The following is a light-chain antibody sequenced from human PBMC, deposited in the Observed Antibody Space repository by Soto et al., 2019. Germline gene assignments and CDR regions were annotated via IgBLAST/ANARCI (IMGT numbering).Light chain of an antibody. CDR2: GAS. Sequence: ETVMTQSPGTLSVSLGERATLSCRASQSVSIHLAWYQQKPGQAPRLLIYGASTRATGIPARFSGSGSGTDFTLTINGLEPDDFAVYYCQQRDSWPITFGQGTRLQIK. V-gene: IGKV3-15*01. CDR1: QSVSIH. J-gene: IGKJ5*01. CDR3: QQRDSWPIT.